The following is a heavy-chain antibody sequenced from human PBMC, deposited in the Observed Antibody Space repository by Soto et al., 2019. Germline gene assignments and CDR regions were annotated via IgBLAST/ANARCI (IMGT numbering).Heavy chain of an antibody. V-gene: IGHV1-18*01. J-gene: IGHJ5*02. D-gene: IGHD2-2*01. Sequence: QVQLVQSGGEVKRPGASVKVSCKTSGYTFSNYGITWVRQAPGQPLEWLGWISVYSDGTNYAQKFQGRVSMTTDTSTTTAYMELRSLRSDDTAVYYCATVVPGAEAWFGPCGQGTLVTVSS. CDR1: GYTFSNYG. CDR2: ISVYSDGT. CDR3: ATVVPGAEAWFGP.